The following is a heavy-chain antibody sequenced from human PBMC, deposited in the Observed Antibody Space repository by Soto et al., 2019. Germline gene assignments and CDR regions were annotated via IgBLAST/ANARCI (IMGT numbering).Heavy chain of an antibody. CDR2: IYHSGST. V-gene: IGHV4-4*02. CDR3: ARVSGSYYYGMDV. J-gene: IGHJ6*02. Sequence: QVQLQESGPGLVKPSGTLSLTCAVSGGSISSSNWWSWVRQPPGKGLEWIGEIYHSGSTNYNPSLKSRVAISVDKTTNQFSLKLSSVTAADTAVYYCARVSGSYYYGMDVWGQGITVTVSS. CDR1: GGSISSSNW. D-gene: IGHD1-26*01.